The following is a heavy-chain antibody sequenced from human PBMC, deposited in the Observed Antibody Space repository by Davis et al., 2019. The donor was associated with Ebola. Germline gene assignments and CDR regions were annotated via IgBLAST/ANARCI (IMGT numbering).Heavy chain of an antibody. V-gene: IGHV4-39*02. CDR1: GGSISSSSYY. Sequence: SETLSLTCTVSGGSISSSSYYWGWIRQPPGKVLVWIGNIYSSGNTYYNPFLKSRVTISVDTSKNQFSLSLSSVTAADTAVYYCARDSSRYCSGGSCYLYYYYGMDVWGQGTTVTVSS. CDR3: ARDSSRYCSGGSCYLYYYYGMDV. J-gene: IGHJ6*02. CDR2: IYSSGNT. D-gene: IGHD2-15*01.